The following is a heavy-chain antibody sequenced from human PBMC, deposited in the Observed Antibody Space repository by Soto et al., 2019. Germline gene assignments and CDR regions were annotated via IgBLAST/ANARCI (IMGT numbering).Heavy chain of an antibody. CDR2: INHSGST. V-gene: IGHV4-34*01. J-gene: IGHJ4*02. CDR1: GGSFSGYY. CDR3: ARSSPQYYYDSSGLRRIFDY. D-gene: IGHD3-22*01. Sequence: GGSFSGYYWSLIRQPPGKGLEWIGEINHSGSTNYNPSLKSRVTISVDTSKNQFSLKLSSVTAADTAVYYCARSSPQYYYDSSGLRRIFDYWGQGTLVTVSS.